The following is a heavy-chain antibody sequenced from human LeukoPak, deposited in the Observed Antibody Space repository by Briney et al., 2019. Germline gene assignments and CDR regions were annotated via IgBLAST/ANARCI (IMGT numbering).Heavy chain of an antibody. V-gene: IGHV1-69*04. CDR1: GGTFSSYA. J-gene: IGHJ3*02. CDR3: ASFKTYYYDSTPAGNAFDI. D-gene: IGHD3-22*01. CDR2: IIPILGIA. Sequence: SVKVSCKASGGTFSSYAISWVRQAPGQGLEWMGRIIPILGIANYAQKFQGRVTITAVKTTSTAYMELSSLRSEDTAVYYCASFKTYYYDSTPAGNAFDIWGQGTMVTVSS.